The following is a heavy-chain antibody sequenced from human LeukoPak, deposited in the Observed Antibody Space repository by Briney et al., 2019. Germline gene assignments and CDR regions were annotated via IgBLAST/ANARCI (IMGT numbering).Heavy chain of an antibody. J-gene: IGHJ5*02. D-gene: IGHD3-10*01. CDR2: IKQDGSGK. CDR3: ARSARYYYGSGSYYRGPSNWFDP. V-gene: IGHV3-7*01. Sequence: PGGSLRLSCAASGFTFSSYWMSWVRQAPGKGLEWVANIKQDGSGKYYVDSVKGRFTISRDNAKNSLYLQMNSLRAEDTAMYYCARSARYYYGSGSYYRGPSNWFDPWGQGTLVTVSS. CDR1: GFTFSSYW.